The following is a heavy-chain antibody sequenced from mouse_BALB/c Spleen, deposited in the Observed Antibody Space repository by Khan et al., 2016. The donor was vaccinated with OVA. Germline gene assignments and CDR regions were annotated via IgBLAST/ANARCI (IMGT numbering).Heavy chain of an antibody. V-gene: IGHV3-2*02. CDR2: ISFSGYT. CDR3: ARSLYYGYSYALDY. J-gene: IGHJ4*01. CDR1: GYSITSNFA. Sequence: LQESGPGLVKPSQSLSLTCTVTGYSITSNFAWNWIRQFPGNKLEWMGYISFSGYTNYSPSLKSRISITRDTSNNQFFLQLHSVTTEDTATYYCARSLYYGYSYALDYWGQGTSVTVSS. D-gene: IGHD2-2*01.